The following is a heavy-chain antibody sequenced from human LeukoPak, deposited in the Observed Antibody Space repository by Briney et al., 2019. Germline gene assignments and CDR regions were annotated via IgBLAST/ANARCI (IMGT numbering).Heavy chain of an antibody. CDR3: ARDGVYYGSGSYSPS. J-gene: IGHJ5*02. V-gene: IGHV4-4*02. CDR1: GGSISSSNW. D-gene: IGHD3-10*01. Sequence: PSETLSLTCAVSGGSISSSNWWSWVRQPPGKGLEWIEEIYHSGSTNYNPSLKSRVTISVDKSKNQFSLKLSSVTAADTAVYYCARDGVYYGSGSYSPSWGQGTLVTVSS. CDR2: IYHSGST.